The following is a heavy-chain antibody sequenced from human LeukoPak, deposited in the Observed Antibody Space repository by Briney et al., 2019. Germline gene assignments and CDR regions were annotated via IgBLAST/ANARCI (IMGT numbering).Heavy chain of an antibody. CDR1: GYTFTSYY. D-gene: IGHD5-18*01. CDR3: ARDLGYSYGHHSYYFDY. CDR2: INPSGGST. V-gene: IGHV1-46*01. J-gene: IGHJ4*02. Sequence: ASVKVSCKASGYTFTSYYTHWVRQAPGQGLEWMGIINPSGGSTSYAQKFQGRVTMTRDTSTSTVYMELSSLRSEDTAVYYCARDLGYSYGHHSYYFDYWGQGTLVTASS.